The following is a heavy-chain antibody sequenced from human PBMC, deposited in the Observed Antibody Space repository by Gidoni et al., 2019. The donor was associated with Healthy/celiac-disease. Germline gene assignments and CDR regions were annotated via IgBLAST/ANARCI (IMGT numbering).Heavy chain of an antibody. D-gene: IGHD3-3*01. CDR2: IPIFGTA. CDR1: GGTFSSLT. J-gene: IGHJ6*02. Sequence: QVQLVQSGAEVKKPGSSVKVSCQASGGTFSSLTFQQNASSMCVPDQDTAIPIFGTANYAQKFQGRVTITADESTSTAYMELSSLRSEDTAVYYCARSGYYTSYYYYGMDVWGQGTTVTVSS. CDR3: ARSGYYTSYYYYGMDV. V-gene: IGHV1-69*01.